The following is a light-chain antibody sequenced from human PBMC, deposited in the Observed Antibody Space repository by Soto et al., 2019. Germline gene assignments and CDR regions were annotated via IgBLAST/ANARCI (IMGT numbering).Light chain of an antibody. J-gene: IGKJ4*01. CDR3: QQYYSRPLLT. CDR2: WAS. CDR1: QSVLYSSNNKNY. V-gene: IGKV4-1*01. Sequence: DIVMTQSPDSLAVSLGERATINCKSSQSVLYSSNNKNYLAWYQQKPGQPPKLLIYWASTRESGVPDRFSGSGSGTDFPLTISSLQAEDVAVYYCQQYYSRPLLTFGGGTTVDMK.